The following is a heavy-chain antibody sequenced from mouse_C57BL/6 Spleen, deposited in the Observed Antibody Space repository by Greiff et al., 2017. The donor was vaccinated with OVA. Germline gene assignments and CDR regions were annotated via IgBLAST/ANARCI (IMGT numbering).Heavy chain of an antibody. Sequence: VQLKESGGDLVKPGGSLKLSCAASGFTFSSYGMSWVRQTPDKRLEWVATISSGGSYTYYPDSVKGRFTISRDNAKNTLYLQMSSLKSEDTAMYYCARQGGTSYFDYWGQGTTLTVFS. J-gene: IGHJ2*01. D-gene: IGHD1-1*02. CDR2: ISSGGSYT. CDR1: GFTFSSYG. V-gene: IGHV5-6*01. CDR3: ARQGGTSYFDY.